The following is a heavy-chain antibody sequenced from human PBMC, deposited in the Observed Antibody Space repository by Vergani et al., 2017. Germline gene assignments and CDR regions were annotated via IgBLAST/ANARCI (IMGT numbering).Heavy chain of an antibody. V-gene: IGHV5-10-1*01. CDR3: ARHSSPRWLQSPDDY. Sequence: EVQLVESGGGLVKPGGSLRLSCAASGFTFSNAWISWVRQMPGKGLEWMGRIDPSDSYTNYSPSFQGHVTISADKSISTAYLQWSSLKASDTAMYYCARHSSPRWLQSPDDYWGQGTLVTVSS. CDR2: IDPSDSYT. D-gene: IGHD5-24*01. CDR1: GFTFSNAW. J-gene: IGHJ4*02.